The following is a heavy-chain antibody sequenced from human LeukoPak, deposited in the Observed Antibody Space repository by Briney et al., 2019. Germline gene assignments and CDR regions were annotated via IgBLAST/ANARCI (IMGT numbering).Heavy chain of an antibody. D-gene: IGHD2-2*01. V-gene: IGHV3-15*01. CDR1: GFTFSNAW. CDR3: TTDVGYCRSTSCLYFDY. CDR2: IKRKTDGGPT. J-gene: IGHJ4*02. Sequence: GGSLRLSCAASGFTFSNAWMSWVRQAPGQRLEWVGRIKRKTDGGPTDYAPPVKGRFTISRDDSKNTLYLQMNSLKTEDTAVYYCTTDVGYCRSTSCLYFDYWGQGTLVTVSS.